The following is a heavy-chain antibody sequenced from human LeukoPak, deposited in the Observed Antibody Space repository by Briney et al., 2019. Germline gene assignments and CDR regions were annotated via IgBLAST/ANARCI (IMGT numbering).Heavy chain of an antibody. CDR3: ARSDYGSPHKSSCAY. J-gene: IGHJ4*02. V-gene: IGHV4-61*01. D-gene: IGHD4-17*01. Sequence: SETLSLTCTVSGGSVSSDNYYWTWTRQPPGKGLEWIGYISYSGSTKYNPSLKSRVTISVDTSKNQFSLKLSSVTAADTAVYYCARSDYGSPHKSSCAYWGQGTLVTVSS. CDR1: GGSVSSDNYY. CDR2: ISYSGST.